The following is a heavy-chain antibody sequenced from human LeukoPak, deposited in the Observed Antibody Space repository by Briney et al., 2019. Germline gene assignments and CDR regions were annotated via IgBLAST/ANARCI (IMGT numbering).Heavy chain of an antibody. D-gene: IGHD2-15*01. J-gene: IGHJ2*01. CDR3: ARGPRVYCSGGSCDWFFDL. V-gene: IGHV4-34*01. CDR2: INHSGST. Sequence: GSLRLSCAASGFTFNSYAMSWVRQPPGKGLEWIGEINHSGSTNYNPSLKSRVTISVDASKNQFSLNLSSVTAADTAVYYCARGPRVYCSGGSCDWFFDLWGRGTLVTVSS. CDR1: GFTFNSYA.